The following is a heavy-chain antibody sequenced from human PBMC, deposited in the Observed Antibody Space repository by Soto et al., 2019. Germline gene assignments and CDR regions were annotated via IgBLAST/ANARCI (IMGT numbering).Heavy chain of an antibody. CDR1: GYTFTSYG. Sequence: QVQLVQSGAEVKKPGASVKVSCKASGYTFTSYGISWVRQAPGQGLEWMGWISAYNGNTNYAQKLQGRVTMTTDTSTSTAYMELRSLRSDYTAVYYCARVVRYDFWSGYSPYYYMDVWGKGTTVPVSS. CDR2: ISAYNGNT. J-gene: IGHJ6*03. V-gene: IGHV1-18*01. D-gene: IGHD3-3*01. CDR3: ARVVRYDFWSGYSPYYYMDV.